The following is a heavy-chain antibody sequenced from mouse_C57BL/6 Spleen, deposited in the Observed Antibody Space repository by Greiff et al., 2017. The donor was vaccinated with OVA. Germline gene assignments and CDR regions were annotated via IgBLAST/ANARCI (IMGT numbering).Heavy chain of an antibody. CDR2: IYPRSGNT. CDR1: GYTFTSYG. CDR3: ALTTVVATGYFDV. V-gene: IGHV1-81*01. Sequence: VQLQQSGAELARPGASVKLSCKASGYTFTSYGISWVKQRTGQGLEWIGEIYPRSGNTYYNEKFKGKATLTADKSSSTAYMELRSLTSEDSAVYFCALTTVVATGYFDVWGTGTTVTVSS. D-gene: IGHD1-1*01. J-gene: IGHJ1*03.